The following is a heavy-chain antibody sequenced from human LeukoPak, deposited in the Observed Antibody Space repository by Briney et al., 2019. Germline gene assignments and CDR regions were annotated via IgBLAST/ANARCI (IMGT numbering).Heavy chain of an antibody. Sequence: SGGSLRLSCAASGFTFSRNSMNWVRQAPGKGLEWVSSISSSSSYIYYADSVKGRFTISRDNAKNSLYLQMNSLRAEDTAVYYCARDRGGAYDFWSGYYTGYFDYWGQGTLVPVSS. D-gene: IGHD3-3*01. V-gene: IGHV3-21*01. CDR3: ARDRGGAYDFWSGYYTGYFDY. J-gene: IGHJ4*02. CDR1: GFTFSRNS. CDR2: ISSSSSYI.